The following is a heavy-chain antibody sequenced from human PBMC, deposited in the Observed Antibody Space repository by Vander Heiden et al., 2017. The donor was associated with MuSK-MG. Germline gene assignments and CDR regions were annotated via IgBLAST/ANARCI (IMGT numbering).Heavy chain of an antibody. CDR3: AKDRFGTRDAFDI. CDR2: ISWNSGGM. V-gene: IGHV3-9*01. Sequence: EVQLVESGGGLVQPGRSLRLSCAASGFPFDDYAMHWVRQAPGKGLEWVSGISWNSGGMGYADSVKGRFTTSRDNAKNSLYLQLNSLRTEDTALYYCAKDRFGTRDAFDIWGRGTMVTVSS. D-gene: IGHD1-1*01. J-gene: IGHJ3*02. CDR1: GFPFDDYA.